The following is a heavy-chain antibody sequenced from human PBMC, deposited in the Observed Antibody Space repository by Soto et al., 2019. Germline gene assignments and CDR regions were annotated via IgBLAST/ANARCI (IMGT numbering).Heavy chain of an antibody. CDR1: GDTITSFS. D-gene: IGHD1-7*01. V-gene: IGHV4-4*07. CDR3: EGESGENWSYEAY. CDR2: ISTTGNT. Sequence: LSLTCTVSGDTITSFSWNWIRQSAGKGLEWIGRISTTGNTHYNPSLESRVTMSLDTSKNQFSLKLTSVTAADTAVYYCEGESGENWSYEAYWGQGTLVTVSS. J-gene: IGHJ4*02.